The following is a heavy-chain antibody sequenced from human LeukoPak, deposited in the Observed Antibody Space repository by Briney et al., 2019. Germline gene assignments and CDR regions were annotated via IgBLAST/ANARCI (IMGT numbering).Heavy chain of an antibody. J-gene: IGHJ4*02. CDR3: ARVSSSSNY. D-gene: IGHD6-6*01. CDR2: INPNSGGT. V-gene: IGHV1-2*06. Sequence: MXWVRQAPGQGLEWMGRINPNSGGTNYAQKFQGRVTMTRDTSISTAYMELSRLRSDDTAVYYCARVSSSSNYWGQGTLVTVSS.